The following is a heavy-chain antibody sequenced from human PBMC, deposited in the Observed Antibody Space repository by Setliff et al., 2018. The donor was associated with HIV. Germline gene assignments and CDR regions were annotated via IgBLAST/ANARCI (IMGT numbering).Heavy chain of an antibody. Sequence: SETLSLTYTVSGDSISSYYWSWIRQPTGKELEWIGYIYSTGDSNYNPSLKSRVTMAVDKSKNKVSLKLTSVTAEDTAVYYCARDRRQPYYLDYWVQGTLVTVSS. CDR1: GDSISSYY. CDR3: ARDRRQPYYLDY. V-gene: IGHV4-59*12. CDR2: IYSTGDS. D-gene: IGHD6-13*01. J-gene: IGHJ4*02.